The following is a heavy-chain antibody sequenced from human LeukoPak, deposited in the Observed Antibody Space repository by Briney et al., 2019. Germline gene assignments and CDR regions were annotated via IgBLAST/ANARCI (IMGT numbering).Heavy chain of an antibody. CDR2: INPNSGGT. Sequence: ASVKVSCKASGYTFTGYYMHWVRQAPGQGLEWMGWINPNSGGTNYAQKFQGRVTMTRDTSISTAYMELSRLRSDDTAVYYCARDLYSGYDPLGYWGQGTLVTVSS. CDR1: GYTFTGYY. V-gene: IGHV1-2*02. CDR3: ARDLYSGYDPLGY. D-gene: IGHD5-12*01. J-gene: IGHJ4*02.